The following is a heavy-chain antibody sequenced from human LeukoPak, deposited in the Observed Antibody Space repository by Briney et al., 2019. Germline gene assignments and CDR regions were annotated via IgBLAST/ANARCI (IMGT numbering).Heavy chain of an antibody. Sequence: PGGFLRLSCAASGFTFSNYDMHWVRQATGKGLEWVSAIGVAANTFYSGSVKGRFTISRENAKNSLYLLMSSLRAEDTAMYYCARQNTPHGNFDYWGQGTLVTVSS. CDR2: IGVAANT. J-gene: IGHJ4*02. D-gene: IGHD1-26*01. CDR3: ARQNTPHGNFDY. CDR1: GFTFSNYD. V-gene: IGHV3-13*01.